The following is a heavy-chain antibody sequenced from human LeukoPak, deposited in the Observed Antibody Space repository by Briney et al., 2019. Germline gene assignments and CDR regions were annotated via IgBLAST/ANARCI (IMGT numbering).Heavy chain of an antibody. CDR3: ARVLSLDYGDFYFDL. CDR1: GGSISSSSYY. Sequence: PSETLSLTCTVSGGSISSSSYYWGWIRQPPGKGLEWIVSIYYTGTTNYNPSLKSRVTISLDTSKNQFSLKLTSVTAADTAVYYCARVLSLDYGDFYFDLWGQGTLVTVSS. CDR2: IYYTGTT. V-gene: IGHV4-39*07. D-gene: IGHD4-17*01. J-gene: IGHJ4*02.